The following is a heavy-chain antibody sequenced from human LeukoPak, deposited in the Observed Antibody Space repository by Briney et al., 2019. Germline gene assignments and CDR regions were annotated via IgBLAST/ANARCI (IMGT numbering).Heavy chain of an antibody. V-gene: IGHV4-34*01. D-gene: IGHD6-19*01. J-gene: IGHJ4*02. Sequence: SETLSLTCAVYGGSFSSFQWSWVRQPPGKGLEWIGEINHSGSTNYNPSLKSRVTISVDTSKNQFSLKLSSVTAADTAVYYCAREGLIAVATFDYWGQGTLVTVSS. CDR2: INHSGST. CDR3: AREGLIAVATFDY. CDR1: GGSFSSFQ.